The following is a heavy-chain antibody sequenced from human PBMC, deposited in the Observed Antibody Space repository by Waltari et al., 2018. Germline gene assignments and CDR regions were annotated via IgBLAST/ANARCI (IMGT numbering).Heavy chain of an antibody. CDR1: GGSISTYY. D-gene: IGHD1-1*01. V-gene: IGHV4-4*07. CDR2: IHTSGST. CDR3: ARETGHLAYYSDY. Sequence: QVQLRESVPGLVKPSETLSLTCAVSGGSISTYYWSWIRQPAGKGLEWIGRIHTSGSTNYNPSLKSRVTMSLDTSKNQFSLELRSVTAADTAMYYCARETGHLAYYSDYWGQGTLITVSS. J-gene: IGHJ4*02.